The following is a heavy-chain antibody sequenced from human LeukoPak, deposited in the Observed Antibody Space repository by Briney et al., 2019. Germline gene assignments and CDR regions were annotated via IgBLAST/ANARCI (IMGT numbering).Heavy chain of an antibody. V-gene: IGHV4-61*02. D-gene: IGHD3-10*01. J-gene: IGHJ5*02. CDR1: GGFISSGTHY. Sequence: PSQTLSLTCDVSGGFISSGTHYWMWVRQPVGKGLEWLGRIFTSGSPTYNSSLESRLIISIDKSKNQFSLKLRSVTAADTAVYYCARGQGNYYGSGSSNWVDPWGQGTLVTVSS. CDR2: IFTSGSP. CDR3: ARGQGNYYGSGSSNWVDP.